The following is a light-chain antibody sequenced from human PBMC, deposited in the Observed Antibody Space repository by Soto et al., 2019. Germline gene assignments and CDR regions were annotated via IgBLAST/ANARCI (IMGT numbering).Light chain of an antibody. V-gene: IGKV3-15*01. CDR3: QQYDNWPPWT. J-gene: IGKJ1*01. Sequence: EIVMTQSPATLSVSPGESASLSCRASQSVSSNLAWYQQKPGQAPRLLIYDASIRATGIPARFSGSRSGTEFTLTISSLQSEDFAVYFCQQYDNWPPWTFGQGTKVEI. CDR2: DAS. CDR1: QSVSSN.